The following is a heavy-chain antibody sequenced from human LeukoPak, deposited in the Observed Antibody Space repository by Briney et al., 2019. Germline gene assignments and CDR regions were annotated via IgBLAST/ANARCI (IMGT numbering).Heavy chain of an antibody. CDR3: AKRGVVTRVILFGFHKEAYYFDS. CDR1: GITLSNYG. D-gene: IGHD3-10*01. CDR2: VSDSGGRT. Sequence: PGGSLRLSCAVSGITLSNYGMSWVRQAPGKGLEWVAGVSDSGGRTNYADSVKGRFTISRDNSKNTLYLQMNSLRAEDTAVYFCAKRGVVTRVILFGFHKEAYYFDSWGQGVVVTVSS. V-gene: IGHV3-23*01. J-gene: IGHJ4*02.